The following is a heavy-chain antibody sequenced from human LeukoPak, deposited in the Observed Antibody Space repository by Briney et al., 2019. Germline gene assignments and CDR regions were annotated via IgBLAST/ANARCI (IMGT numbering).Heavy chain of an antibody. D-gene: IGHD2-15*01. CDR1: GFTFSIDA. CDR3: AKDRGRTWVQVAN. CDR2: ISGSGGGT. Sequence: GGSLRLSCIGTGFTFSIDAMGWVRQAPGKGLEWVSGISGSGGGTYYADSVKGRFTISRDDSKNTLYLQMNSLRVEDTAVYYCAKDRGRTWVQVANWGQGTLVTVSS. J-gene: IGHJ4*02. V-gene: IGHV3-23*01.